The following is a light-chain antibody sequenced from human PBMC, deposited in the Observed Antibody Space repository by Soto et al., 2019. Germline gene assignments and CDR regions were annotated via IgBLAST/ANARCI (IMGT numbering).Light chain of an antibody. CDR3: QQYGSSPWT. CDR1: QSVRTY. V-gene: IGKV3-20*01. CDR2: GTG. Sequence: EIVLTPSPVTLSLPPGERATLSCRASQSVRTYLAWYQVKPGQAPRLLMFGTGSRATGIPDRFSGSGSGTDFTLTISRLEPEDFAVYYCQQYGSSPWTGGQGTKGAI. J-gene: IGKJ1*01.